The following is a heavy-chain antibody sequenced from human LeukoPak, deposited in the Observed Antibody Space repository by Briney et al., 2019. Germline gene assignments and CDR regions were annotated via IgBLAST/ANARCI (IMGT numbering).Heavy chain of an antibody. CDR2: ILFSGDA. D-gene: IGHD2-15*01. Sequence: SETLSLTCIVSSGSISNYYWSWFRQPPGKGLEWIGYILFSGDAKHNPSLQSRVTISIDTSNKFSLKLASVTAADTTVSGGIDSWGQATPVTAPS. J-gene: IGHJ4*02. V-gene: IGHV4-59*01. CDR3: IDS. CDR1: SGSISNYY.